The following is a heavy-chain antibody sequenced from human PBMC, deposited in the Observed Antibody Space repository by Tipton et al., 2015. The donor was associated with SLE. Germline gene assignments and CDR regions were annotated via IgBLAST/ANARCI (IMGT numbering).Heavy chain of an antibody. Sequence: TLSLTCDVSGFSLTRGYYWNWIRQPPGKGLEWIGYIHYSGTTHDNPSLKSRVTMSVDMSKNQFSLRLTSVTAADTAVYYCARGSDGEYVRYFDVWGPGTLVTVSS. J-gene: IGHJ2*01. CDR1: GFSLTRGYY. CDR2: IHYSGTT. V-gene: IGHV4-61*01. D-gene: IGHD4-17*01. CDR3: ARGSDGEYVRYFDV.